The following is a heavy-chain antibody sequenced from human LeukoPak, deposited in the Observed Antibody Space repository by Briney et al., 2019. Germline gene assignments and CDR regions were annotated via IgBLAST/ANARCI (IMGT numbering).Heavy chain of an antibody. CDR2: IDWNGGTI. V-gene: IGHV3-9*03. Sequence: GGSLRLSCAASGFTFDDYAMHWVRQIPGRGLQWVSGIDWNGGTIYYADSVKGRFTVSRDNAKNSPYLQMDRLRHEDMATYYCAKSSAGGMVLSSSFDSWGQGTLVTVSS. CDR3: AKSSAGGMVLSSSFDS. CDR1: GFTFDDYA. J-gene: IGHJ4*02. D-gene: IGHD3-10*01.